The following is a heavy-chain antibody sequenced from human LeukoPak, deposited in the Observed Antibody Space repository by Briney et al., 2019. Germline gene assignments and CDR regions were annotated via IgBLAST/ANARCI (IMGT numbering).Heavy chain of an antibody. CDR2: INHSGST. CDR1: GASFSGYY. D-gene: IGHD2/OR15-2a*01. V-gene: IGHV4-34*01. Sequence: KASETLSLTSAVYGASFSGYYWSWIRQPPGKGLEWIGEINHSGSTNYNPTLKGRVTISVDTSKNQFSLKLSSVTAADTAVYYCAKDWQNLPPCWFRHWGQGTLVTVSS. CDR3: AKDWQNLPPCWFRH. J-gene: IGHJ1*01.